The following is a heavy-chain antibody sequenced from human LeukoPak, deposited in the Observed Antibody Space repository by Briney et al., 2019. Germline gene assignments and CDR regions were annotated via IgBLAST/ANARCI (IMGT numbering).Heavy chain of an antibody. D-gene: IGHD1-26*01. V-gene: IGHV1-2*06. Sequence: ASVKVSCKASGYTFTANYIHWMRLAPGQGLEWMGRITPNSGDAVYAQNFQGRVTMTTDTSISTAYMELSSLRSDDTAVYYCARDRAGAVNPDSWGQGTLVTVSS. J-gene: IGHJ4*02. CDR3: ARDRAGAVNPDS. CDR2: ITPNSGDA. CDR1: GYTFTANY.